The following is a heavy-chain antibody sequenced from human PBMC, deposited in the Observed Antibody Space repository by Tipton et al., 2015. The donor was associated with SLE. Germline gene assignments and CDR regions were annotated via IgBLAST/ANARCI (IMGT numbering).Heavy chain of an antibody. CDR2: IYYTGST. CDR3: ARSVWGSYRYYYFDY. CDR1: GGSINNYY. Sequence: LRLSCTVSGGSINNYYWSWIRQPPGKGLEWIGYIYYTGSTHYNPSLKTRVTISVDTSKSQFSLNLRSVTAADTAVYYCARSVWGSYRYYYFDYWGQGTLVTVSS. D-gene: IGHD3-16*02. V-gene: IGHV4-59*01. J-gene: IGHJ4*02.